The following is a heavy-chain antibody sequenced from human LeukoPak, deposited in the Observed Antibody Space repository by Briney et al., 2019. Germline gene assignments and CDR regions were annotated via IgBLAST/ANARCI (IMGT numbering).Heavy chain of an antibody. CDR1: GFTFSSHW. J-gene: IGHJ4*02. D-gene: IGHD2-2*01. Sequence: PGGSLRLSCAASGFTFSSHWMSWVRQAPGKGLEWVANIKKDGSEKYYVDAVKGRFTISRDNAKTSLYLQMNSLRAEDTAVYYCAKYCSSTSCYSDYWGQGTLVTVSS. CDR2: IKKDGSEK. V-gene: IGHV3-7*03. CDR3: AKYCSSTSCYSDY.